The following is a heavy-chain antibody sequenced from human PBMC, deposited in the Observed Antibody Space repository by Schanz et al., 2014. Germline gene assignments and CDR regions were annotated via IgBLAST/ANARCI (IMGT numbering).Heavy chain of an antibody. CDR2: IYSRGSS. V-gene: IGHV4-61*02. Sequence: QVQLQESGPGLVKPSQTLSLTCTVSGGSISSATYYWSWVRQPAGKGLEWIGRIYSRGSSTYNPSLKSRVTISIDTSNTQFSLKLNSVTAADTAVYYCARDGNYYGSRNYYKTPYYCDYWGQGTLVTVSS. CDR3: ARDGNYYGSRNYYKTPYYCDY. D-gene: IGHD3-10*01. CDR1: GGSISSATYY. J-gene: IGHJ4*02.